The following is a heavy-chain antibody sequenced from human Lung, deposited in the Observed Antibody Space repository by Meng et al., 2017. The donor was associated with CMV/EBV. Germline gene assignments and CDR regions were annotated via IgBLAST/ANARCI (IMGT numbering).Heavy chain of an antibody. Sequence: GGSLRLXCATSGFSFSDYWMAWVRQTPGKGLEWVANIKRDGSEKYYVDSVKGRFTVSRDNAKNSLHLQMRTLRAEDTAVYYCVTYYADIVLGPFDIWDQGXVVTFSS. CDR1: GFSFSDYW. J-gene: IGHJ3*02. D-gene: IGHD2-15*01. CDR2: IKRDGSEK. V-gene: IGHV3-7*01. CDR3: VTYYADIVLGPFDI.